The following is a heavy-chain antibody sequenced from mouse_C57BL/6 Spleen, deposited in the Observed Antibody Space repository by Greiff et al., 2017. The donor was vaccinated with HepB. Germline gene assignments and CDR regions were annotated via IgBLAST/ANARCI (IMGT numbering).Heavy chain of an antibody. CDR1: GYAFSSSW. J-gene: IGHJ4*01. V-gene: IGHV1-82*01. CDR3: ARRGYGYDAMDY. CDR2: IYPGDGDT. D-gene: IGHD2-10*02. Sequence: VKVVDSGPELVKPGASVKISCKASGYAFSSSWMNWVKQRPGKGLEWIGRIYPGDGDTNYNGKFKGKATLTADKSSSTAYMQLSSLTSEDSAVYFCARRGYGYDAMDYWGQGTSVTVSS.